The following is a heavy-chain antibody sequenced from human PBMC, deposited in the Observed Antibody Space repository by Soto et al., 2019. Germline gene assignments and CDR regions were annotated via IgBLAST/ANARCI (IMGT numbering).Heavy chain of an antibody. CDR2: IYPGDSDT. V-gene: IGHV5-51*01. CDR1: GYGFTSYW. Sequence: ESLKISCKGSGYGFTSYWIGGLRQMPGKGLGWMGIIYPGDSDTRYSPSFQGQVTISADKSISTAYLQWSSLKASDTAMYYCAGGGVRGVITRTRDYYGLDVWGQRTTVTVSS. CDR3: AGGGVRGVITRTRDYYGLDV. J-gene: IGHJ6*02. D-gene: IGHD3-10*01.